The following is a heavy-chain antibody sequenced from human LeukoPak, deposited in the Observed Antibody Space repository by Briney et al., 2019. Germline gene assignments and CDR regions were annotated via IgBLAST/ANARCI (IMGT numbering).Heavy chain of an antibody. Sequence: ASVKVSCKASGGTFSSYAISWVRQAPGQGLEWMGGIIPIFGTANYAQKFQGRVTITADESTSTAYMELNSLRSEDTAVYYCARAPRIAMAGYFDYWGQGTLVTVSS. CDR2: IIPIFGTA. D-gene: IGHD6-19*01. CDR1: GGTFSSYA. J-gene: IGHJ4*02. V-gene: IGHV1-69*01. CDR3: ARAPRIAMAGYFDY.